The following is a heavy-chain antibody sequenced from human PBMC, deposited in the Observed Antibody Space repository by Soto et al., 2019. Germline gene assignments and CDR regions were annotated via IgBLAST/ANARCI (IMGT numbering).Heavy chain of an antibody. Sequence: SVKVSCKASGGTFSSYAISWVRQAPGQGLEWMGGIIPIFGTANYAQKFQGRVTITADESTSTAYMELSSLRSEDTAVYYCARSQYYYDSSGYYHFDYWGQGTLVTVPQ. D-gene: IGHD3-22*01. V-gene: IGHV1-69*13. CDR3: ARSQYYYDSSGYYHFDY. CDR1: GGTFSSYA. CDR2: IIPIFGTA. J-gene: IGHJ4*02.